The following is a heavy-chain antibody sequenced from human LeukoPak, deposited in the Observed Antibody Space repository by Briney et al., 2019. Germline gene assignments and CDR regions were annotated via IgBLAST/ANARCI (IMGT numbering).Heavy chain of an antibody. CDR2: INWNGGST. D-gene: IGHD5-24*01. Sequence: GGSLRLSCAASGFTFDDYGMSWVRQAPGKGLEWVSGINWNGGSTGYADSVKGRFTISRDNSKNSLYLQMNSLRTEDTALYYCAKDKSPGYTWGAFDIWGQGTMVTVSS. CDR1: GFTFDDYG. V-gene: IGHV3-20*04. J-gene: IGHJ3*02. CDR3: AKDKSPGYTWGAFDI.